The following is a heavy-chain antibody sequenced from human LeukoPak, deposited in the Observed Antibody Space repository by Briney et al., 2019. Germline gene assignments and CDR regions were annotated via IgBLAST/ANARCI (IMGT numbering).Heavy chain of an antibody. D-gene: IGHD5-18*01. CDR1: GGSFSGYY. J-gene: IGHJ6*03. CDR2: INHSGST. V-gene: IGHV4-34*01. Sequence: SETLSLTCAVYGGSFSGYYWSWIRQPPGKGLEWIGEINHSGSTNYNPSLKSRVTISVDTSKNQFSLKLSSVTAADTAVYYCARGRGYSFRPHPYYYYYMDVWGKGTTDTVSS. CDR3: ARGRGYSFRPHPYYYYYMDV.